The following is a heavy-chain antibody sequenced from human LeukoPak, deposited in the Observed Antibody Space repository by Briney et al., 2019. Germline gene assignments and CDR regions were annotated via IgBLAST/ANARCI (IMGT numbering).Heavy chain of an antibody. CDR2: IYTSGST. J-gene: IGHJ6*03. Sequence: SETLSLTCTVSGASMSSYYWSWIRQPPGKGLEWIGYIYTSGSTNYSPSLKSRVTISVDTSKNQFSLKLSSVTAADTAVYYCARIRGGSRNSPDYYYYYMDVWGKGTTVTVSS. V-gene: IGHV4-4*09. D-gene: IGHD1-14*01. CDR1: GASMSSYY. CDR3: ARIRGGSRNSPDYYYYYMDV.